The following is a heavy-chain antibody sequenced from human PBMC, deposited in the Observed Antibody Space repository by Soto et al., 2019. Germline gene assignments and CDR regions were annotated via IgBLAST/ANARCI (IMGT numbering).Heavy chain of an antibody. D-gene: IGHD3-10*01. J-gene: IGHJ4*02. Sequence: SETLSLTCAVYGGSFSGYYWSWIRQPPGKGLEWIGEINHSGSTNYNPSLKSRVTISVDTSKNQFSLKLSSVTAADTAVYYCARGFGSGSYSLWFDYWGQGTLVTVSS. CDR3: ARGFGSGSYSLWFDY. CDR2: INHSGST. CDR1: GGSFSGYY. V-gene: IGHV4-34*01.